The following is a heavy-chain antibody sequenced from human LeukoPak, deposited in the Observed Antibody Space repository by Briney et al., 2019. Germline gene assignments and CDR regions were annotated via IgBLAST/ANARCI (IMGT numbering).Heavy chain of an antibody. Sequence: GGSLRLFCAASGFTFSSYGMHWVRQAPGKGLEWVAFIRYDGSNKYYADSVKGRFTISRDNSKNTLYLQMNSLRAEDTAVYYCAKADIYYYYYMDVWGKGTTVTVSS. V-gene: IGHV3-30*02. J-gene: IGHJ6*03. CDR2: IRYDGSNK. CDR1: GFTFSSYG. D-gene: IGHD3-9*01. CDR3: AKADIYYYYYMDV.